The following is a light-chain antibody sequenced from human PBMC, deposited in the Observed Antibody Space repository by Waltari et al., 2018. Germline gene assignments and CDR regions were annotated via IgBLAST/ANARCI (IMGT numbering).Light chain of an antibody. J-gene: IGLJ2*01. CDR1: NVGSKR. CDR2: DDS. CDR3: QVWDTSSDRVV. V-gene: IGLV3-21*03. Sequence: SYVLTPPPSASVPPGKTARISCGGNNVGSKRVHWYQQKPGQAPLLVVYDDSARPSGIPDRFSASNSGNTATLTISRVENGDEADYYCQVWDTSSDRVVFGGGTRLTVL.